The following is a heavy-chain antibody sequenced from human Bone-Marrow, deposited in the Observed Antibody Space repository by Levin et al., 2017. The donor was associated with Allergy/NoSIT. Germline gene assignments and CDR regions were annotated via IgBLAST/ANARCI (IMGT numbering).Heavy chain of an antibody. CDR2: IYSGGST. D-gene: IGHD3-16*01. Sequence: PGGFLRLSCAASGFTVSNNYMNWVRQTPGKGLEWVSVIYSGGSTYYADSVKGRFTISRDDSKNTLYLQMNSLRAEDTAIYYCVRGGEIYWGQGTLVIVSS. CDR1: GFTVSNNY. V-gene: IGHV3-66*02. CDR3: VRGGEIY. J-gene: IGHJ4*02.